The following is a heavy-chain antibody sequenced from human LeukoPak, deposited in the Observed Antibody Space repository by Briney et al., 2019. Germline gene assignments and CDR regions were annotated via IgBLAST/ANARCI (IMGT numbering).Heavy chain of an antibody. J-gene: IGHJ4*02. V-gene: IGHV3-23*01. CDR1: GFTFSNSG. CDR2: ISDSGGST. Sequence: GGTLRLSCAASGFTFSNSGLTWVRQAPGKGLEWVSAISDSGGSTYYADSVKGRFSIFRDNSKNMLYLQMNSLRAEDTAVYYCARLFGGVTTFDYWGQGALVTVSS. CDR3: ARLFGGVTTFDY. D-gene: IGHD2-8*02.